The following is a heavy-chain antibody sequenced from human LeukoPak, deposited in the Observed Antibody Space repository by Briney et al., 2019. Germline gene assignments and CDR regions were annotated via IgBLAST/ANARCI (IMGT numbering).Heavy chain of an antibody. J-gene: IGHJ4*02. CDR1: GFTVSSNY. D-gene: IGHD6-19*01. V-gene: IGHV3-66*01. Sequence: GGSLRLSCAASGFTVSSNYMSWVRQAPGKGLEWVSVIYSGGSTYYADSVKGRFTISRDNSKNTLYLQMNSLRAEDTAVYYCARESDSGWGDFDYWGQGTLVTVSS. CDR3: ARESDSGWGDFDY. CDR2: IYSGGST.